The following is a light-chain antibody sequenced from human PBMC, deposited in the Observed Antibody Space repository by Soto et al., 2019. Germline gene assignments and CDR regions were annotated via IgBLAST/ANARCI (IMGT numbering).Light chain of an antibody. CDR2: LGS. Sequence: DIVMTQSPLSLPVTPGEPASISCRSSRSLLHSNGYNYLDWYLQKPGQSPQLLIYLGSNRAPGVPDRFSGSGSGTDFTLKISRVAAEDVGVYYCMQALQTPRTFGQGTKVEIK. V-gene: IGKV2-28*01. CDR1: RSLLHSNGYNY. CDR3: MQALQTPRT. J-gene: IGKJ1*01.